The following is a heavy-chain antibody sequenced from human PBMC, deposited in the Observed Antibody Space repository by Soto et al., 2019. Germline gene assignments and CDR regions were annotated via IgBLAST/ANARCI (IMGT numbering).Heavy chain of an antibody. J-gene: IGHJ6*02. D-gene: IGHD5-18*01. Sequence: PSETLSLTCTVSGGSISSYYWSWIRQPPGKGLEWIGYIYYSGSTNYNPSLKSRVTISVDTSKNQFSLKLSSVTAADTAVYYCARVQVDTAMVTGAYYYYYYGMDVWGQGTTVTVSS. V-gene: IGHV4-59*01. CDR3: ARVQVDTAMVTGAYYYYYYGMDV. CDR1: GGSISSYY. CDR2: IYYSGST.